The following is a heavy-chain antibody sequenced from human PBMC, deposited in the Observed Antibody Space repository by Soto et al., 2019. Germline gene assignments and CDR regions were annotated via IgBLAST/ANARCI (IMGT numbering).Heavy chain of an antibody. V-gene: IGHV1-69*06. CDR3: TTYHGDYNFDH. CDR1: GGTFTTYA. J-gene: IGHJ5*02. Sequence: QVQLVQSGAEVKKPGSSVKVSCKASGGTFTTYAISWVRQAPGQGLEWMGGIIPFFGTVNYAQNFQGRVTMTEDTSTDTVYMELSSLRSEDTALYFCTTYHGDYNFDHWGQGTLVTVSS. CDR2: IIPFFGTV. D-gene: IGHD4-17*01.